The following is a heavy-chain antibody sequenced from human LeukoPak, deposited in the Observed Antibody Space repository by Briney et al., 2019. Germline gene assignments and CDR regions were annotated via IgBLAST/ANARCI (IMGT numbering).Heavy chain of an antibody. CDR2: INPSGGST. CDR1: GYTFTSYY. D-gene: IGHD3-10*01. J-gene: IGHJ4*02. CDR3: SREGVRGVQDY. V-gene: IGHV1-46*01. Sequence: ASVKVSCKASGYTFTSYYMHWVRQAPGQGVEWMGIINPSGGSTSYAQKFQGRVTMTRDTSISTAYMELSRLRSDDTAVYYCSREGVRGVQDYWGQGTLVTVSS.